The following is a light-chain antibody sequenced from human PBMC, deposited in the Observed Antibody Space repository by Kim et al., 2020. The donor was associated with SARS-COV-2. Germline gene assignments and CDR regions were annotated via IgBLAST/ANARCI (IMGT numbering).Light chain of an antibody. Sequence: EIVLTQSPGTLSLSPGERATLSCRASQSVSSSYLAWYQQKPGQAPRLLIYGASSRATGIPDRSSGSGSGTDFTLTISRLEPEDFAVYYCQQYGRSPYTFGQGTKLEI. CDR2: GAS. V-gene: IGKV3-20*01. J-gene: IGKJ2*01. CDR1: QSVSSSY. CDR3: QQYGRSPYT.